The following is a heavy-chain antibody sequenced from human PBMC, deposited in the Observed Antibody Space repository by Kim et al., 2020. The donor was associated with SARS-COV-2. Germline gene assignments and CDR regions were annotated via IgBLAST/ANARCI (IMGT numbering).Heavy chain of an antibody. Sequence: GGSLRLSCAASGFTVSGNFMAWVRQAPGKGLEWVSVIYTSGTIYYAESVRGRFTISRDNSKNTVYLQLDRVRGEDTAVYFCARGIPVAGTYFDYWGQGTLVAVSS. CDR3: ARGIPVAGTYFDY. CDR1: GFTVSGNF. D-gene: IGHD6-19*01. V-gene: IGHV3-53*01. J-gene: IGHJ4*02. CDR2: IYTSGTI.